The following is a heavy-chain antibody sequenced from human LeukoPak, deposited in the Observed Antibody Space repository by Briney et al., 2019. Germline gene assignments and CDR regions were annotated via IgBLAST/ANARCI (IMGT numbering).Heavy chain of an antibody. D-gene: IGHD3-10*01. CDR2: ITGSGGST. V-gene: IGHV3-23*01. CDR3: ASAYGSGDY. J-gene: IGHJ4*02. CDR1: GFTFSSYS. Sequence: GGSLRLSCAASGFTFSSYSMSWVRQAPGKGLEWVSAITGSGGSTYYADSVKDRFTISRDISGTTLYLQMNSLRAEDTAVYYCASAYGSGDYWGQGTLVTVSS.